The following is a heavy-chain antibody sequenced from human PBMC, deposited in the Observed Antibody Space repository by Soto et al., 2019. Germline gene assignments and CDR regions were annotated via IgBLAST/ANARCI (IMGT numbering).Heavy chain of an antibody. Sequence: GESLKISCKGSGYSFTSYWIGWVRQMPGKGLEWMGIIYPGDSDTRYSPSFQGQVTISADKSISTAYLQWTSLKASDTAMYYCARLRGMGPQGYYYGMDVWGQGTTVTVSS. D-gene: IGHD3-16*01. CDR2: IYPGDSDT. CDR1: GYSFTSYW. CDR3: ARLRGMGPQGYYYGMDV. J-gene: IGHJ6*02. V-gene: IGHV5-51*01.